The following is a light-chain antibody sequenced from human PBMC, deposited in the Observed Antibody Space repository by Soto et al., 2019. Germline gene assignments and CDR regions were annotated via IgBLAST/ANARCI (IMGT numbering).Light chain of an antibody. CDR1: QSVSSNN. J-gene: IGKJ2*01. V-gene: IGKV3-20*01. CDR3: QQDARSPYT. CDR2: GAS. Sequence: EIVLTQSPGTLSLSPGERATLSCRASQSVSSNNLAWYQQRPGQAPRVVIYGASTRATGIPERFSGSGSGTNFTLNISRVEAEDVAVYYCQQDARSPYTFGHGTKVEIK.